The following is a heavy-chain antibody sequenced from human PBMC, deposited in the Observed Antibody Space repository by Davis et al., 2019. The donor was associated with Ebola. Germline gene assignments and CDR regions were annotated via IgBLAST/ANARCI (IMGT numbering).Heavy chain of an antibody. J-gene: IGHJ6*02. CDR3: ARGTTVIYYYYYGMDV. D-gene: IGHD4-17*01. Sequence: SETLSLTCAVSGGSFSGYYWSWIRQPPGKGLEWIGEINHSGSTNYNPSLKSRVTISVDTSKNQFSLKLSSVTAADTAVYYCARGTTVIYYYYYGMDVWGQGTTVTVSS. CDR2: INHSGST. CDR1: GGSFSGYY. V-gene: IGHV4-34*01.